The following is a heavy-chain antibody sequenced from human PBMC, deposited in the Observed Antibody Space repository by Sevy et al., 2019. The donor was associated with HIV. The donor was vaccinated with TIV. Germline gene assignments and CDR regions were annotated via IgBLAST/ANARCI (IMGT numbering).Heavy chain of an antibody. CDR1: GFAFSDYA. CDR3: AKAHADCSGGTCYTAHYYYDMDV. Sequence: GESLRLSCAASGFAFSDYAMHWVRQAPGKGLEWVAAISYAGDNKYFADSVKGRFTVSKDNSKNTLYLEMNSLRAEDTAVYYCAKAHADCSGGTCYTAHYYYDMDVWGRGATVTVSS. CDR2: ISYAGDNK. D-gene: IGHD2-15*01. J-gene: IGHJ6*02. V-gene: IGHV3-30*18.